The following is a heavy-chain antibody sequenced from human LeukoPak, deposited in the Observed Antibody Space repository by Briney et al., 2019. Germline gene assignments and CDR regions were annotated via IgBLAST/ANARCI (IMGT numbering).Heavy chain of an antibody. Sequence: SETLSLTCTVSHGSISGYYWGWIRQPPGKGQEFIGHIYYDGNTKYNPSLKSRVTISLDTSKSQFSLKLTSVTAADTAIYFCARYYCSAGICYYLDYWGQGTLVTVSS. V-gene: IGHV4-59*01. CDR3: ARYYCSAGICYYLDY. J-gene: IGHJ4*02. CDR1: HGSISGYY. CDR2: IYYDGNT. D-gene: IGHD2-15*01.